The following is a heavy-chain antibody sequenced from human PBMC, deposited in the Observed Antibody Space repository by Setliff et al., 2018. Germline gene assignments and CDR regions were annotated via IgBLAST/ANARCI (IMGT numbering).Heavy chain of an antibody. J-gene: IGHJ5*02. CDR2: IYDRGST. D-gene: IGHD3-16*01. CDR1: GYSISSGYY. CDR3: ARGFTAQPAMLRGNWFDP. Sequence: SETLSLTCAVSGYSISSGYYWGWLRQPPGKGLEWIGSIYDRGSTHDNPSLKSRVTISEDTSKSQSSLKLSSVTAADTAVYYCARGFTAQPAMLRGNWFDPWGRGTLVTVSS. V-gene: IGHV4-38-2*01.